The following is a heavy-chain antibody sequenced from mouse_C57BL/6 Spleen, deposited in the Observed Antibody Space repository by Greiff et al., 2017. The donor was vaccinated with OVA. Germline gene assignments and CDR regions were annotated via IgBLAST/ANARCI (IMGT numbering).Heavy chain of an antibody. Sequence: VQLQQSGAELVKPGASVKISCKASGYAFSSYWMNWVQQRPGKGLEWIGQIYPGDGDTNYNGKFKGKATLTADKSSSTANMQLSSLTAEDSAVYFCGREGDYYGRSGFAYWGQGTLVTVSA. CDR3: GREGDYYGRSGFAY. D-gene: IGHD1-1*01. CDR2: IYPGDGDT. CDR1: GYAFSSYW. J-gene: IGHJ3*01. V-gene: IGHV1-80*01.